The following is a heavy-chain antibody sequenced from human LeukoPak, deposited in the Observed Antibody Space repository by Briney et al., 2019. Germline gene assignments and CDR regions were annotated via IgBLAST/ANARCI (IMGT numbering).Heavy chain of an antibody. CDR3: AREPDSSGYDY. D-gene: IGHD3-22*01. Sequence: GGSLRLSCAASGFTFGSHAMHWARQAPGKGLEWVSVISYDGSNKYYADSVKGRFTISRDNSKNTLYLQMNSRRAEDTDVYYCAREPDSSGYDYWGQGTLVTVA. J-gene: IGHJ4*02. CDR2: ISYDGSNK. CDR1: GFTFGSHA. V-gene: IGHV3-30*03.